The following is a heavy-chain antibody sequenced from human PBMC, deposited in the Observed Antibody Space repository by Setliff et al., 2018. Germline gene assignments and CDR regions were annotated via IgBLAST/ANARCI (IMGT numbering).Heavy chain of an antibody. J-gene: IGHJ4*02. CDR2: VSGSGDNA. CDR1: GITFTSYA. D-gene: IGHD3-3*01. V-gene: IGHV3-23*01. CDR3: AGQGPIFGTGLIPGFDQ. Sequence: RLSCVASGITFTSYAMSWVRQAPGKGLEWVSTVSGSGDNAYYTDSVKGRFTTSRDNSKNTLSLQMSSLRAEDTAIYFCAGQGPIFGTGLIPGFDQWGQGTMVTVSS.